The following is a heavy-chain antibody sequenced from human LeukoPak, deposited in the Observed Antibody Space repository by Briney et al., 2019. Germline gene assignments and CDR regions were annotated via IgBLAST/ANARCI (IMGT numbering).Heavy chain of an antibody. D-gene: IGHD3-22*01. CDR2: INAGNGNT. J-gene: IGHJ4*02. CDR1: GYTFTSYA. V-gene: IGHV1-3*01. CDR3: ARESSGYYFYYDF. Sequence: GASVKVSCKASGYTFTSYAMHWVRQAPGQRFEWMGWINAGNGNTKYSQKFQGRVTITRDTSASTAYMELSSLRSEDTAVYYCARESSGYYFYYDFWGQGTLVTVSS.